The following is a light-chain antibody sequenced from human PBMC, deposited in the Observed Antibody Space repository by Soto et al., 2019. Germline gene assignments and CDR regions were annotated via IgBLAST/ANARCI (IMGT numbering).Light chain of an antibody. J-gene: IGLJ1*01. V-gene: IGLV2-14*01. CDR1: SSDVGGYNY. CDR3: SSYTSSSPDV. CDR2: EVS. Sequence: QSALTQPASVSGSPGQSITIYCTGTSSDVGGYNYVSWYQQHPGKAPKLMIYEVSNRPSGVSNRFSGSKSGNTASLTISGLQAEDEADYYCSSYTSSSPDVFGTGTKLTVL.